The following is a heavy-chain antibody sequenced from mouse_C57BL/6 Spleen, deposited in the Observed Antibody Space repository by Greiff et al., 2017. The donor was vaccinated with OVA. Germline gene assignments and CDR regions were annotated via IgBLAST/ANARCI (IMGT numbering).Heavy chain of an antibody. CDR1: GYTFTSYW. V-gene: IGHV1-64*01. J-gene: IGHJ2*01. CDR2: IHPNSGST. D-gene: IGHD3-2*02. Sequence: VQLQQPGAELVKPGASVKLSCKASGYTFTSYWMHWVKQRPGQGLEWIGMIHPNSGSTNYNEKFKSKATLTVDKSSSTAYMQLSSLTSEDSAVYDCAREDLLRRYCDHRGQGSTRTVS. CDR3: AREDLLRRYCDH.